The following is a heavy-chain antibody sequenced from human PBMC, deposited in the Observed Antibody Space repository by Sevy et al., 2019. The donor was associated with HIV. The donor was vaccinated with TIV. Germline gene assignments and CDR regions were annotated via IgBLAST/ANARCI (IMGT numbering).Heavy chain of an antibody. CDR2: INEDGSRL. Sequence: GGSLRLSCVASGFTFSDSWMTWVRQAPGKGLERIAFINEDGSRLGYVDSVRGRFTISKENTKNSLYLQMNSLRAEDTAVYFCARDRAYSALDYLGQGTLVIVSS. V-gene: IGHV3-7*01. J-gene: IGHJ4*02. D-gene: IGHD5-18*01. CDR1: GFTFSDSW. CDR3: ARDRAYSALDY.